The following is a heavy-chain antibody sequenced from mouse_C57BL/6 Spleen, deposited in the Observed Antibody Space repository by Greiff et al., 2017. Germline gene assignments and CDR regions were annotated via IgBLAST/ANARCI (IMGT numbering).Heavy chain of an antibody. CDR3: AIDDYDVDY. CDR1: GYTFTGYW. V-gene: IGHV1-9*01. D-gene: IGHD2-4*01. CDR2: ILPGGGST. J-gene: IGHJ2*01. Sequence: QVQLQQSGAELMKPGASVKLSCKATGYTFTGYWIEWVKQRPGHGLEWIGEILPGGGSTNYNEKFKGKATFTADTSSNTAYMQLSSLTAEDSAIYYCAIDDYDVDYWGQGTTLTVSA.